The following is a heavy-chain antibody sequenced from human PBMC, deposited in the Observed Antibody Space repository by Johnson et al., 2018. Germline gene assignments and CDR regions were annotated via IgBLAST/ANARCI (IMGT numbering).Heavy chain of an antibody. J-gene: IGHJ6*02. CDR1: GGTFSSYT. Sequence: QVQLVQSGAEVKKPGSSVKVSCKASGGTFSSYTISWVRQAPGQGLVWMGRIIPILGIANYAQKFQGRVTMTRNTSISTAYMELSSLRSEDTAVYYCGGGWGSFYYQYGMDVGGQGTTVTVSS. CDR3: GGGWGSFYYQYGMDV. V-gene: IGHV1-69*09. D-gene: IGHD2-21*01. CDR2: IIPILGIA.